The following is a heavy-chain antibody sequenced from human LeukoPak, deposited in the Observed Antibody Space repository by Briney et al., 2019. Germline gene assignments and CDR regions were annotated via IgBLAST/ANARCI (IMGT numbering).Heavy chain of an antibody. CDR3: ARATLDN. J-gene: IGHJ4*02. Sequence: GGSLRLSCAASGFTLCSTYISWVRQAPGKGREWVSVIYIVGTIKYAASVKSRFPISRDNSKNTVYLQMNNLRAEDTAVYYCARATLDNCGQGTLVTVSS. CDR1: GFTLCSTY. CDR2: IYIVGTI. V-gene: IGHV3-53*01.